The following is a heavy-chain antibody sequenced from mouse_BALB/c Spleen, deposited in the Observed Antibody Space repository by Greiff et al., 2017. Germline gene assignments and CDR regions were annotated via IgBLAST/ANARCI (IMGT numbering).Heavy chain of an antibody. V-gene: IGHV1-54*03. CDR2: INPGSGGT. D-gene: IGHD1-1*02. Sequence: VQLQESGAELVRPGTSVKVSCKASGYAFTNYLIEWVKQRPGQGLEWIGVINPGSGGTNYNEKFKGKATLTADKSSSTAYMQLSSLTSDDSAVYFCARGITLGYWGQGTTLTVSS. J-gene: IGHJ2*01. CDR1: GYAFTNYL. CDR3: ARGITLGY.